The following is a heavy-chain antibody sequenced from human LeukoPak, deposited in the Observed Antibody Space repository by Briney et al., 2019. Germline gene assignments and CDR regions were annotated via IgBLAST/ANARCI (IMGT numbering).Heavy chain of an antibody. J-gene: IGHJ4*02. CDR1: GFTFSNYA. V-gene: IGHV3-23*01. CDR3: AKDGLYYYDSSGYYYDTRFDY. CDR2: ISGSGGST. D-gene: IGHD3-22*01. Sequence: PGGSLRLSCAASGFTFSNYAMSWVRQAPGKGLEWVSAISGSGGSTYYADSVKGRFTISRDNSKNTLYLQMNSLRAEDTAVYYCAKDGLYYYDSSGYYYDTRFDYWGQGTLVTVSS.